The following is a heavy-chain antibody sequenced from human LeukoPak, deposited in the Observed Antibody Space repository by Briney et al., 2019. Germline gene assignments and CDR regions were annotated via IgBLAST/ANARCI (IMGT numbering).Heavy chain of an antibody. CDR1: GGSISSGSYY. CDR2: IYTSGST. CDR3: AARARGYSYGYFDY. D-gene: IGHD5-18*01. J-gene: IGHJ4*02. Sequence: PSQTLSLTCTVSGGSISSGSYYWSWIRQPAGKGLEWIGRIYTSGSTNYNPSLKSRVTISVDTSKNQFSLKLSSVTAADTAVYYCAARARGYSYGYFDYWGQGTLVTVSS. V-gene: IGHV4-61*02.